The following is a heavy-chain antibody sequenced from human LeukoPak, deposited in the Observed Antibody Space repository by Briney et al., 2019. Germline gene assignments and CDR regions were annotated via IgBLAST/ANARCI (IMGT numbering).Heavy chain of an antibody. V-gene: IGHV7-4-1*02. Sequence: EASVKVSCKASGYTFTSYAMNWVRQAPGQGLEWMGWINTNTGNPTYAQGFTGRFVFSLDTFVSTAYLQISSLKAEDTAVYYCARDLGSSSWDRYFDLWGRGTLVTVSS. D-gene: IGHD6-13*01. CDR1: GYTFTSYA. CDR2: INTNTGNP. CDR3: ARDLGSSSWDRYFDL. J-gene: IGHJ2*01.